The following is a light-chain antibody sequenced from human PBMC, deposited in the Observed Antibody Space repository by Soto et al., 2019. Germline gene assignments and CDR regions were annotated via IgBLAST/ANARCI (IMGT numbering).Light chain of an antibody. CDR3: QVWDNRGI. CDR1: NIGTKN. Sequence: ELTQPPSLSVAPGQTARITCGGNNIGTKNVHWYQQQPGQAPVLVVYDDQDRPSGIPERFSGSNSGNTATLTISRVEAGDEADYYCQVWDNRGIFGGGTKLTVL. V-gene: IGLV3-21*02. J-gene: IGLJ2*01. CDR2: DDQ.